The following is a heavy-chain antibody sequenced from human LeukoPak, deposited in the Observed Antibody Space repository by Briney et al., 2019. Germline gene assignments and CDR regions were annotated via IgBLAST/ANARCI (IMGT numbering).Heavy chain of an antibody. CDR3: AKFSVVVVNPLDY. J-gene: IGHJ4*02. D-gene: IGHD3-22*01. CDR2: ISGSGGGT. CDR1: GFTFSSYS. V-gene: IGHV3-23*01. Sequence: QTGGSLILSCAASGFTFSSYSMNWVRQAPGKGLEWVSAISGSGGGTYYADSVTGRFTISRDNSKNTQYLQMNSRRDEDTAVYYCAKFSVVVVNPLDYWGQGTLVTVSS.